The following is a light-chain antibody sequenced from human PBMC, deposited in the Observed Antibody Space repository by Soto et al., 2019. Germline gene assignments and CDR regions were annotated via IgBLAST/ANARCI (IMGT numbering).Light chain of an antibody. CDR2: GAS. V-gene: IGKV3-20*01. J-gene: IGKJ3*01. CDR3: QQYVSSPLFT. CDR1: QSVSSSY. Sequence: EIVLTQSPGTLSLSPGERATLSCRASQSVSSSYLAWYQQKPGQAPRLLIYGASSRATGIPDRFSGSGSGTDFKLTISRLEHEDFAVYYCQQYVSSPLFTFGPGTKVDIK.